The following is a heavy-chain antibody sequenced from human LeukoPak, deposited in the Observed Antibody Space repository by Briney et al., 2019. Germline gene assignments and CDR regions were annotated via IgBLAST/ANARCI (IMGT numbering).Heavy chain of an antibody. J-gene: IGHJ4*02. CDR1: GYTFTGYY. V-gene: IGHV1-2*02. CDR3: ARETAIAVAGTGVYDY. D-gene: IGHD6-19*01. Sequence: GASVKVSCKASGYTFTGYYMHWVRQAPGQGLEWMGWINRNSGGTNYAQKFQGRVTMTRDTSISTAYMELSRLRSDDTAVYYCARETAIAVAGTGVYDYWGQGTLVTVSS. CDR2: INRNSGGT.